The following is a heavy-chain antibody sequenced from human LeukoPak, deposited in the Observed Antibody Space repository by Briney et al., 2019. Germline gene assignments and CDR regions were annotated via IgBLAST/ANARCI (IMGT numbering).Heavy chain of an antibody. CDR3: ARDNLAAAGKLGY. CDR2: VNPSGGST. Sequence: ASVKVSCKGSGYTFTSYYMHWVRQAPGQGLEWMGIVNPSGGSTSYAQKFQGRVTMTRDTSTSTVYMELSSLRSEDTAVYYCARDNLAAAGKLGYWGQGTLVTVS. CDR1: GYTFTSYY. D-gene: IGHD6-13*01. V-gene: IGHV1-46*01. J-gene: IGHJ4*02.